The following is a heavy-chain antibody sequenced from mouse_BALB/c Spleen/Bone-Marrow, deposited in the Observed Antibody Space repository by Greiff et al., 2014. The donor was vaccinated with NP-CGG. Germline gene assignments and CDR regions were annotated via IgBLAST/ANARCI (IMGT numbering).Heavy chain of an antibody. CDR1: GYSFTSYW. V-gene: IGHV1S81*02. CDR3: TRSELRRGGYALDY. Sequence: VQLQQPRAELVKPGASVKLSCKASGYSFTSYWMHWVEQRPGQGLEWIGEISPSNGRSNYNEKFKSKATLTVDKSSSTAYMQLSGLTSEDSAVYYCTRSELRRGGYALDYWGLGTSVTVSS. J-gene: IGHJ4*01. D-gene: IGHD2-12*01. CDR2: ISPSNGRS.